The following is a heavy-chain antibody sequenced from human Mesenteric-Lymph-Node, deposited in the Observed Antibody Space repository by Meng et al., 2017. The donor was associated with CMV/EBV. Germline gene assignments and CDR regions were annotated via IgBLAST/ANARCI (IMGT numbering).Heavy chain of an antibody. Sequence: SETLSLTCTVSGGSISDSYWTWIRQPPGKGLEWIGYIYKNTKTTYSASLGGRVTISVDTSNQFSLKLTSVTAADSAVYYCARCNGSGSYYPPPHLDNWGQGTLVTVSS. V-gene: IGHV4-59*01. D-gene: IGHD3-10*01. CDR3: ARCNGSGSYYPPPHLDN. J-gene: IGHJ4*02. CDR2: IYKNTKT. CDR1: GGSISDSY.